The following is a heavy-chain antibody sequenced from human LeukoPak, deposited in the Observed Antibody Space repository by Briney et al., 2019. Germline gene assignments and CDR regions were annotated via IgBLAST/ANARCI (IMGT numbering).Heavy chain of an antibody. CDR2: IYPGDSDT. CDR3: ARHNREYASDSPLDY. V-gene: IGHV5-51*01. CDR1: GYTFTTYW. J-gene: IGHJ4*02. Sequence: GEALKISFQGPGYTFTTYWIVWVRPRPGKGLEWMGIIYPGDSDTRYSPSFQGQVTISADKSISTAYLQWSSLKASDTAMYYCARHNREYASDSPLDYWGQGTLVTVSS. D-gene: IGHD1-14*01.